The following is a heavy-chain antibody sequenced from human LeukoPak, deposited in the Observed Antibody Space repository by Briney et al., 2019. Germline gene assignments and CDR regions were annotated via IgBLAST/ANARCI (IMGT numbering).Heavy chain of an antibody. D-gene: IGHD3-10*01. J-gene: IGHJ6*03. CDR3: ARKAYYYGSGSYRAWDYYYYMDV. V-gene: IGHV4-61*02. CDR1: GDSISSGDYY. CDR2: ISSSGST. Sequence: PSETLSLTGTVSGDSISSGDYYWSWILQPAGKGLEWIGRISSSGSTNYNPSLKRRVTISVDTSKNQFSLKMSSVTAADTAVYFCARKAYYYGSGSYRAWDYYYYMDVWGKGTTVTISS.